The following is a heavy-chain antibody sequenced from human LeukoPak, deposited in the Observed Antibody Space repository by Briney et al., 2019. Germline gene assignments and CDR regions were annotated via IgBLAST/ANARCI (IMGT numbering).Heavy chain of an antibody. V-gene: IGHV1-46*01. CDR2: INPSGGST. D-gene: IGHD3-10*01. CDR3: ARDSGMVRGTVDY. CDR1: GYTFTSYY. Sequence: ASVKVSCKSSGYTFTSYYMYWVRQAPGQGLEWMGIINPSGGSTSYAQKFQGRVTMTRDTSTGTVYMELSSLRSEDTAVYYCARDSGMVRGTVDYWSQGTLVTVSS. J-gene: IGHJ4*02.